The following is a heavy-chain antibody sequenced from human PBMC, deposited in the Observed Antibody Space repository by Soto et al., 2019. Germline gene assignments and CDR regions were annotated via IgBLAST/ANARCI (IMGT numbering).Heavy chain of an antibody. D-gene: IGHD4-17*01. Sequence: EVQLVESGGGLVKPGGSLRLSCAASGFTFSSYSMNWVRQAPGKGLEWVSSISSSSSYIHYADAVKGRFTISRDNAKNSLYLQMNSLRAEDTAVYYCARDRGYGGNYYYYAMDVWGQGTTVTVSS. J-gene: IGHJ6*02. CDR1: GFTFSSYS. CDR2: ISSSSSYI. V-gene: IGHV3-21*01. CDR3: ARDRGYGGNYYYYAMDV.